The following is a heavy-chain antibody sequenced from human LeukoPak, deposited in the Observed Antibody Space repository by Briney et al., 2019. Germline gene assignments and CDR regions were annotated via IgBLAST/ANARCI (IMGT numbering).Heavy chain of an antibody. CDR3: ARERYYDSSGYPRPFDY. CDR2: IKQDGSEK. J-gene: IGHJ4*02. Sequence: GGSLRLCCAASGFTFSSYWMSWVRQAPGKGLEWVANIKQDGSEKYYVDSVKGRFTISRDNAKNSLYLQMNSLRAEDTAVYYCARERYYDSSGYPRPFDYWGQGTLVTVSS. CDR1: GFTFSSYW. D-gene: IGHD3-22*01. V-gene: IGHV3-7*01.